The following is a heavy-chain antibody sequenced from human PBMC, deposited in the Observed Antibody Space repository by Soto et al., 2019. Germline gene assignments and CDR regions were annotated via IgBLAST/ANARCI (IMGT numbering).Heavy chain of an antibody. CDR1: GFTFSSHD. CDR2: IDSAGDA. J-gene: IGHJ5*02. Sequence: GGSLRLSCAASGFTFSSHDMHWVRQVTGKGLEWVSGIDSAGDAKYPASVKGRFTISRENAKNSLHLQMNSLTAGDTAVYYCARGGIWGVSWNWFDTWGQGTLVTVSS. CDR3: ARGGIWGVSWNWFDT. D-gene: IGHD3-10*01. V-gene: IGHV3-13*01.